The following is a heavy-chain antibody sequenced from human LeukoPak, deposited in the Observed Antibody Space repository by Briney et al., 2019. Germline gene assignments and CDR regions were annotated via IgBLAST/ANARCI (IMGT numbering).Heavy chain of an antibody. J-gene: IGHJ6*02. CDR3: ATPAPLITGTTDSYYYGMDV. CDR1: GFTFSDYY. D-gene: IGHD1-7*01. V-gene: IGHV3-11*03. CDR2: ISSSSGYT. Sequence: PGGSLRLSCAASGFTFSDYYMSWIRQAPGKGLEWVSYISSSSGYTNYADSVKGRFTISRDNAKNSLYLQMNSLRAEDTAVYYCATPAPLITGTTDSYYYGMDVWGQGTTVTVSS.